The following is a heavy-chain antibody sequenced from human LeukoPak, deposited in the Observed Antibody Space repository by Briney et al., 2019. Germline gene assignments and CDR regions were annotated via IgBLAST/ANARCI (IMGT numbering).Heavy chain of an antibody. CDR3: AREEALGSGSFDY. V-gene: IGHV4-34*01. J-gene: IGHJ4*02. Sequence: SETLSLTCTVSGGSISSYYWSWIRQPPGRGLEWIGEINHSGSTNSNPSLKSRLTISVDTSKNQFSLKLSSVTAADTAVYYRAREEALGSGSFDYWGQGTLVTVSS. CDR2: INHSGST. CDR1: GGSISSYY. D-gene: IGHD1-26*01.